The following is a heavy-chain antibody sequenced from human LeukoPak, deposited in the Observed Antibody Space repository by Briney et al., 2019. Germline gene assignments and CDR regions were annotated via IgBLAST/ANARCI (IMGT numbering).Heavy chain of an antibody. CDR3: ARVSAAAYLDFDY. Sequence: PGGSLRLSCAASGFTFSDYYMSWIRQAPGKGLEWVSYISSSGSTIYYADSVKGRFTISRDNAKNSLYLQMNSLRAEDTAVYYCARVSAAAYLDFDYWGQGTLVTVSS. CDR2: ISSSGSTI. CDR1: GFTFSDYY. D-gene: IGHD6-13*01. V-gene: IGHV3-11*04. J-gene: IGHJ4*02.